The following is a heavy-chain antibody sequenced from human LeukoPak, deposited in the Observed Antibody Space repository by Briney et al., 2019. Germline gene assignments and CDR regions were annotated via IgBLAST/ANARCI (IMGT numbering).Heavy chain of an antibody. D-gene: IGHD3-10*01. J-gene: IGHJ4*02. Sequence: GGSLRLSCAASGFTFSDYYMTWIRQAPGEGLEWVSYISSSGSTIYYTDSVKGRFTISRDNAKNSLYLQMNSLRAEDTAVYYCARGARGRLLYFDYWGQGTLVTVSS. CDR1: GFTFSDYY. V-gene: IGHV3-11*04. CDR2: ISSSGSTI. CDR3: ARGARGRLLYFDY.